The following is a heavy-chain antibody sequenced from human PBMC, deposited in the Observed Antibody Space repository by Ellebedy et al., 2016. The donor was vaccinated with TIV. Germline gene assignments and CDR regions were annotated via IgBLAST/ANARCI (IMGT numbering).Heavy chain of an antibody. Sequence: GGSLRLXXAASGFTFRNYAMSWVRQAPGKGLEWVSTITESAGSTYADSVKGRFTISRDNSKNTLYVQMDSLRVEDTALYYCAKGLGGQQLVSEYFQHWGQGTLVTVS. CDR3: AKGLGGQQLVSEYFQH. CDR2: ITESAGST. CDR1: GFTFRNYA. D-gene: IGHD6-13*01. V-gene: IGHV3-23*01. J-gene: IGHJ1*01.